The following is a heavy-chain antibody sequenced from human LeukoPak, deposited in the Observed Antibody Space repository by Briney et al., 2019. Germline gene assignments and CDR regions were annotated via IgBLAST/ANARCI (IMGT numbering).Heavy chain of an antibody. V-gene: IGHV3-23*01. CDR3: AKQIGSYSYLDY. CDR1: GFTFSNYA. Sequence: GGSLRLSCAASGFTFSNYAMAWVRQAPGKGLEWVSGLSGSGGNTFYAVSVKGRFTISRDNPKNTLYLQMNSLRAEDTAVYYCAKQIGSYSYLDYWGQGTLVTVSS. D-gene: IGHD5-18*01. J-gene: IGHJ4*02. CDR2: LSGSGGNT.